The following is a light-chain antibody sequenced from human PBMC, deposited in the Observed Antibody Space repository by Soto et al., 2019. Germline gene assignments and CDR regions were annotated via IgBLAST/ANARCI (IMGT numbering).Light chain of an antibody. CDR3: QQSYTVPHT. CDR2: AAS. CDR1: QSISSY. Sequence: DIRMTQSPSSLSASVGDRVTITCRASQSISSYLNWYQQKPGKAPKLLIYAASSLQSGVPSRFSGSGSGTDVTLTISSLQPEDFATFYCQQSYTVPHTFGQGTKVEI. J-gene: IGKJ2*01. V-gene: IGKV1-39*01.